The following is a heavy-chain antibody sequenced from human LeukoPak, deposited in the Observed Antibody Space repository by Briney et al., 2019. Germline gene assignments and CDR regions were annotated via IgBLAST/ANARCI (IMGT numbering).Heavy chain of an antibody. CDR3: ARGLWSAHRREYYFDS. Sequence: ASVKVSCKASGYTFTSYGISWVRQAPGQGLEWMGWISAYNGNTNYAQKLQGRVTITRDASASTAYMELSSLTSEDTAVYFCARGLWSAHRREYYFDSWGQGTLVTVSS. J-gene: IGHJ4*02. CDR1: GYTFTSYG. CDR2: ISAYNGNT. D-gene: IGHD3-3*01. V-gene: IGHV1-18*01.